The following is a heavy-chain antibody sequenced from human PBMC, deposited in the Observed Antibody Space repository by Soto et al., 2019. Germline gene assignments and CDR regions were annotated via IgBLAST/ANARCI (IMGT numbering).Heavy chain of an antibody. V-gene: IGHV4-34*01. Sequence: SETLSLTCAVYGGSFSGYYWSWIRQPPGKGLEWIGEINHSGSTNYNPSLKSRVTISVDTSKNQFSLKLSSVTAADTAVYYCARRLAIIRGMDVWGQGTTVTVSS. CDR2: INHSGST. CDR1: GGSFSGYY. J-gene: IGHJ6*02. CDR3: ARRLAIIRGMDV. D-gene: IGHD3-9*01.